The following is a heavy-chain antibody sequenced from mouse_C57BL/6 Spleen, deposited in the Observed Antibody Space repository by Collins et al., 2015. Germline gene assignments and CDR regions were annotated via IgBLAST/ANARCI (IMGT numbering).Heavy chain of an antibody. CDR3: TRIYYGNFLYILDY. D-gene: IGHD2-1*01. CDR1: GYTFADYE. J-gene: IGHJ4*01. CDR2: IDPETDGS. V-gene: IGHV1-15*01. Sequence: QVQLQQSGAELVRPGASVTLSCKASGYTFADYEMHWVKQTPVHGLEWIGTIDPETDGSAYNQNFKGKAILTTDESSTTAYMELRSLTSEDSAVYYCTRIYYGNFLYILDYWGQGTSVIVSS.